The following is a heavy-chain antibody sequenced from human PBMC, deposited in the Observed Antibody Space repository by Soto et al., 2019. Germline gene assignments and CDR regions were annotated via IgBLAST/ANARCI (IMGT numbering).Heavy chain of an antibody. CDR2: ITASNGNA. CDR1: GYTFTNYG. Sequence: QVQLVQSGPEVKNPGASLKVSCKASGYTFTNYGITWVRQAPGQGLEWMGWITASNGNANYAREIQGRLTLTRDTSTYTAAMELRSLRSDYTAVYYCAMGASCSSTSCYDNFHYGLAVWGQGTTVIVSS. D-gene: IGHD2-2*01. CDR3: AMGASCSSTSCYDNFHYGLAV. J-gene: IGHJ6*02. V-gene: IGHV1-18*01.